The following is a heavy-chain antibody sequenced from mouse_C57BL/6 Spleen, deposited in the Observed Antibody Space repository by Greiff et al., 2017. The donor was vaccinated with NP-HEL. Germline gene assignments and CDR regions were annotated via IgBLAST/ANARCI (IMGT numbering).Heavy chain of an antibody. CDR2: IHPNSGST. D-gene: IGHD2-3*01. V-gene: IGHV1-64*01. CDR1: GYTFTSYW. CDR3: AGPNDGYYSPCAY. Sequence: VKLQQPGAELVKPGASVKLSCKASGYTFTSYWMHWVKQRPGQGLEWIGMIHPNSGSTNYNEKFKSKATLTVDKSSSTAYMQLSSLTSEDSAVYYCAGPNDGYYSPCAYWGQGTLVTVSA. J-gene: IGHJ3*01.